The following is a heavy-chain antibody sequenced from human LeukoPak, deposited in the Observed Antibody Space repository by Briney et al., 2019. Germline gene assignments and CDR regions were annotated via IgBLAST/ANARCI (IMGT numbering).Heavy chain of an antibody. CDR3: ARLWSGYRPPDY. D-gene: IGHD3-3*01. V-gene: IGHV4-39*01. J-gene: IGHJ4*02. Sequence: SETLSLTCTVSGGSISNPNYYWGWIRQPPGEGLEWIGSIYYSGTTYSNPSLKSRVTISVDTSKKQFSLKLTSVTAADTAVYYCARLWSGYRPPDYWGQGTLVTVSS. CDR2: IYYSGTT. CDR1: GGSISNPNYY.